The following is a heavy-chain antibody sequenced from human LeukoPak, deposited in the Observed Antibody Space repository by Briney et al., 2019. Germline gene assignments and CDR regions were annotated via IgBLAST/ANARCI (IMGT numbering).Heavy chain of an antibody. D-gene: IGHD6-6*01. Sequence: GKSLRLSCAASGFTFSSYGMHWVRQASGKGLEWVAIIWYDGSNTYYADSVKGRFTISRDNSKNTLYLQMNSLRAEDTAVYYCASIAARNWFDPWGQGTLVTVSS. J-gene: IGHJ5*02. CDR2: IWYDGSNT. CDR3: ASIAARNWFDP. CDR1: GFTFSSYG. V-gene: IGHV3-33*01.